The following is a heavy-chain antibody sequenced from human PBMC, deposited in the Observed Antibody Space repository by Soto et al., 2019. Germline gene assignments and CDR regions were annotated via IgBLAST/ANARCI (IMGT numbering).Heavy chain of an antibody. D-gene: IGHD2-2*01. CDR2: IYWDDDK. CDR3: AHDPGLACSSRQCDF. CDR1: GFSLTTTGVG. J-gene: IGHJ4*02. Sequence: QLTLKESGPTVVKPTQTLTLTCTFSGFSLTTTGVGGGWIRQPPGQALEWLALIYWDDDKRYSPSLKTRLTINKDTSKNQVVLTMTNMDPVDTATYYCAHDPGLACSSRQCDFWGQGILVAVSA. V-gene: IGHV2-5*02.